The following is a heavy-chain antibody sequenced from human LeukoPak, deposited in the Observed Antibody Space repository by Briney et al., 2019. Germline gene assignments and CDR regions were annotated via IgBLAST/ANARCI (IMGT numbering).Heavy chain of an antibody. CDR1: GGTFSSYA. J-gene: IGHJ6*02. CDR3: ARGHVDCSSTSCSTYYYYYGMDV. D-gene: IGHD2-2*01. V-gene: IGHV1-69*13. CDR2: IIPIFGTA. Sequence: VASVKVSCKASGGTFSSYAISWVRQAPGQGLEWMGGIIPIFGTANYAQKFQGRVTITADESTSTAYMELSSLRSEDTAVYYCARGHVDCSSTSCSTYYYYYGMDVWGQGTTVTVSS.